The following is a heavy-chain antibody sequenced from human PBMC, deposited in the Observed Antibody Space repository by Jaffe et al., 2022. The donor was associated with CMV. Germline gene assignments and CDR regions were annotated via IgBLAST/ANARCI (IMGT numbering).Heavy chain of an antibody. J-gene: IGHJ5*02. D-gene: IGHD2-2*01. CDR3: ARYCSSTIEGYNWFDP. CDR2: IYYSGST. Sequence: QLQLQESGPGLVKPSETLSLTCTVSGGSISSSSYYWGWIRQPPGKGLEWIGSIYYSGSTYYNPSLKSRVTISVDTSKNQFSLKLSSVTAADTAVYYCARYCSSTIEGYNWFDPWGQGTLVTVSS. V-gene: IGHV4-39*01. CDR1: GGSISSSSYY.